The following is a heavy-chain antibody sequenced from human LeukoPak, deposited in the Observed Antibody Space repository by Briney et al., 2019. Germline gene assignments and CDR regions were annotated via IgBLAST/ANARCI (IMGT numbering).Heavy chain of an antibody. CDR1: GFTFSTYS. J-gene: IGHJ4*02. CDR3: ARDLNGDYCFDY. D-gene: IGHD4-17*01. Sequence: GGSLRLSCAASGFTFSTYSMNWVRQAPGEGLEWVSSISSGSSYISYADSVKGRFTISRDNARNSLFLQMSSLRAEDTAVYYCARDLNGDYCFDYWGQGTLVTVSS. CDR2: ISSGSSYI. V-gene: IGHV3-21*01.